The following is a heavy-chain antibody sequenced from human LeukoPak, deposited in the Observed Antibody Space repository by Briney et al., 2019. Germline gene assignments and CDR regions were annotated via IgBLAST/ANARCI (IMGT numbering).Heavy chain of an antibody. J-gene: IGHJ5*02. Sequence: GGSLRLSCAASGFTFSSYEMNWVRQAPGKGLEWVSYISSSGSTIYYADSVKGRFTISRDNAKNSLYLQMNSLRAEDTALYYCARVRITMVRGVTKGHWFDPWGQGTLVTVSS. D-gene: IGHD3-10*01. CDR3: ARVRITMVRGVTKGHWFDP. V-gene: IGHV3-48*03. CDR1: GFTFSSYE. CDR2: ISSSGSTI.